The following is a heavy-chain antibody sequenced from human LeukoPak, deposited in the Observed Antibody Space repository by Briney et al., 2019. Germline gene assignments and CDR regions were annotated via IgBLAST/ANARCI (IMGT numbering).Heavy chain of an antibody. CDR2: ISGSGGTT. CDR1: GFTFSSYA. Sequence: GGSLRLSCAASGFTFSSYAMSWVRQAPGKGLEWVSDISGSGGTTYYADSVKGRFTISRDNSKNTLYLQMNSLRAEDTAVYYCAKVRNYYDTGGRYFDYWGQGTLVTVSS. V-gene: IGHV3-23*01. D-gene: IGHD3-22*01. J-gene: IGHJ4*02. CDR3: AKVRNYYDTGGRYFDY.